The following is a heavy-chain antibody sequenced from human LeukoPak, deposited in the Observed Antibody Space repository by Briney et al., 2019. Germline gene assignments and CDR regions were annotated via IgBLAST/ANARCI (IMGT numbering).Heavy chain of an antibody. Sequence: ASVKVSCKASGYTFTGYYMHWVRQAPGQGLEWMGWINPNSGGTNYAQKFQGRVTMTRDTSISTAYMELSRLRSDDTAVYYCARRAGSPRPLQIDYWGQGTLVTVSS. CDR3: ARRAGSPRPLQIDY. CDR1: GYTFTGYY. D-gene: IGHD1-26*01. J-gene: IGHJ4*02. CDR2: INPNSGGT. V-gene: IGHV1-2*02.